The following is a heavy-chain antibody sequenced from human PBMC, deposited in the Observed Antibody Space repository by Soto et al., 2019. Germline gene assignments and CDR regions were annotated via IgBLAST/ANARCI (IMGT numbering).Heavy chain of an antibody. CDR1: GFTFSSYG. J-gene: IGHJ4*02. CDR3: AKWHSSGYGYFDY. D-gene: IGHD3-22*01. V-gene: IGHV3-30*18. Sequence: QVQLVESGGGVVQPGRSLRLSCAASGFTFSSYGMHWVRQAPGKGLEWVAVISYDGSNKYYADSVKGRFTISRDNAENTLYLQMHSLRAEDTAAYYCAKWHSSGYGYFDYWGQGTLVTVSS. CDR2: ISYDGSNK.